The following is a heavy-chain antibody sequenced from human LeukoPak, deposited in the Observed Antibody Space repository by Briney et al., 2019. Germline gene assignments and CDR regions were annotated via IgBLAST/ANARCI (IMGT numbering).Heavy chain of an antibody. CDR1: GYTFTSYD. CDR2: MNPNSGNT. V-gene: IGHV1-8*01. CDR3: ARKGIAVAGTDY. Sequence: ASVKVSCKASGYTFTSYDINWVRQATGQGLEWMGWMNPNSGNTGYAQKFQGRVTMTRNTSISTAYMELSSLRSEDTAVYYCARKGIAVAGTDYWGQGTLVTVSS. D-gene: IGHD6-19*01. J-gene: IGHJ4*02.